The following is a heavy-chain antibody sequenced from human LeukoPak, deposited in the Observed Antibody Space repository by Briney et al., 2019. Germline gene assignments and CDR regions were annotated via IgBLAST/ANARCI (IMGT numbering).Heavy chain of an antibody. J-gene: IGHJ6*03. CDR3: ARGPIVVVPAAIHSHYYYMDV. V-gene: IGHV1-69*13. Sequence: SVTVSCKASGGTFSSYAISWVRQAPGQGLEWMGGIIPIFGTANYAQKFQGRVTITADESTSTAYMELSSLRSEDTAVYYCARGPIVVVPAAIHSHYYYMDVWGKGTTVTVSS. CDR2: IIPIFGTA. D-gene: IGHD2-2*02. CDR1: GGTFSSYA.